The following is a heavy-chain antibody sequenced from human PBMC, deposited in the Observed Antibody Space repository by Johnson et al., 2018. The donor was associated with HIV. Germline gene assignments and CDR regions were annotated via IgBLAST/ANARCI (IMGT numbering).Heavy chain of an antibody. J-gene: IGHJ3*02. CDR3: AKDLSSGWYHAFDI. CDR1: GFTFSSYA. D-gene: IGHD6-19*01. V-gene: IGHV3-30-3*01. CDR2: ISYDGSNK. Sequence: QVQLVESGGGVVQPGRSLRLSCAASGFTFSSYAMHWVRQAPGKGLEWVAVISYDGSNKYYADSVKGRFTISRDNSKNTLYLQMNSLRAEDTAVYYCAKDLSSGWYHAFDIWGLGTLVTVSS.